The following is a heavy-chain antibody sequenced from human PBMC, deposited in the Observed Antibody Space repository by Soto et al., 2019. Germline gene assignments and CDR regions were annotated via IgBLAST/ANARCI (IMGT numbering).Heavy chain of an antibody. V-gene: IGHV1-69*13. Sequence: SVKVSCKASGGTFSSYAISWVRQAPGQGLEWMGGIIPIFGTANYAQKFQGRVTITADESTSTAYMELSSLRSEDTAVYYCARDQGCSSTSCRITHDYYYYGMDVWGQGTTVTV. CDR3: ARDQGCSSTSCRITHDYYYYGMDV. D-gene: IGHD2-2*01. CDR1: GGTFSSYA. CDR2: IIPIFGTA. J-gene: IGHJ6*02.